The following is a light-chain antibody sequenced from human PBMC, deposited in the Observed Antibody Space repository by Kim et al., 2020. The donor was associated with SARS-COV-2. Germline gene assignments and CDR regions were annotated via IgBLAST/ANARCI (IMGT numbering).Light chain of an antibody. CDR1: SSDVGAYNY. CDR3: SSYAGVNTVI. V-gene: IGLV2-8*01. Sequence: QSALTQPPSASGSPGQSVTISCTGTSSDVGAYNYVSWYQQHPAKAPKLMIYHVSKRPSGVPDRFSGSKSGNTASLTVSGLQVEDEGDYYCSSYAGVNTVIFGGGTKVTVL. J-gene: IGLJ2*01. CDR2: HVS.